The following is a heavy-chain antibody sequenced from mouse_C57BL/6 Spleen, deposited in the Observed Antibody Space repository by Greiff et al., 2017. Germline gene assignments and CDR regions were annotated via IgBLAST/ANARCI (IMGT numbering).Heavy chain of an antibody. Sequence: EVQLQQSGPELVKPGASVKISCKASGYTFTDYYMNWVKQSHGKSLEWIGDINPNNGGTSYNQKFKGKATLTVDKSSSTAYMELRSLTSEDSAVYYCAREGQLRLSWFAYWGQGTLVTVSA. V-gene: IGHV1-26*01. J-gene: IGHJ3*01. CDR1: GYTFTDYY. D-gene: IGHD3-2*02. CDR2: INPNNGGT. CDR3: AREGQLRLSWFAY.